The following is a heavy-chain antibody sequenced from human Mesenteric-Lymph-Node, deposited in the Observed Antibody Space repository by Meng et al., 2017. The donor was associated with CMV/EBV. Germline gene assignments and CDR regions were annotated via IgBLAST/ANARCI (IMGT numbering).Heavy chain of an antibody. CDR1: GFDVTYYW. Sequence: GGSLRLSCAASGFDVTYYWIHWVRQAPGKGLVWVSHIHRDATTTTYADSVQGRFIISRDNAKNTVYLQMNSLRVEDTAVYYCARGDRGGFDLWGQGTMVTVSS. V-gene: IGHV3-74*03. J-gene: IGHJ3*01. CDR2: IHRDATTT. CDR3: ARGDRGGFDL. D-gene: IGHD3-3*01.